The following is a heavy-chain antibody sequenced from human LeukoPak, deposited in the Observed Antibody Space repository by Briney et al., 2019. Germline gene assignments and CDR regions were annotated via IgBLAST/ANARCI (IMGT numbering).Heavy chain of an antibody. CDR1: GFTFSMYW. V-gene: IGHV3-7*01. CDR3: ATHSDWRFDF. D-gene: IGHD6-19*01. J-gene: IGHJ4*02. Sequence: GGSLRLSCTDSGFTFSMYWMSWVRQAPGKGLEWLASIKPDGSAAIYVDSMKGRFTISKDNAKNSLYLQMNSLTVEDTAVYYCATHSDWRFDFWGQGTLVTVSS. CDR2: IKPDGSAA.